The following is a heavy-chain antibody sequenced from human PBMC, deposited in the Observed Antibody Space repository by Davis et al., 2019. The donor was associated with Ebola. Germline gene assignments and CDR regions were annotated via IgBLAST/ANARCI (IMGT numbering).Heavy chain of an antibody. V-gene: IGHV3-7*01. J-gene: IGHJ4*02. CDR2: INEDGTEK. D-gene: IGHD3-10*01. CDR3: ARDGENYSDLDY. CDR1: GFTFSRYW. Sequence: GGSLRLSCAASGFTFSRYWMSWVRQVPGKGLEWVANINEDGTEKNYVDSVKGRFTISRDNAKNLLYLQMNGLRVEDRAVYYCARDGENYSDLDYWGQGTLVTVSS.